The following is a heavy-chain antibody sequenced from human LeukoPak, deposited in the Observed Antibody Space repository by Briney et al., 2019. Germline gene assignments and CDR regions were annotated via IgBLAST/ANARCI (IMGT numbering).Heavy chain of an antibody. D-gene: IGHD6-25*01. CDR3: ARVPEAAPLDY. Sequence: PSETLSLTCAVYGGSFSGYYWSWIRQPPGKGLEWIGEINHSGSTYYNPSLKSRVTISVDTSKNQFSLKLSSVTAADTAVYYCARVPEAAPLDYWGQGTLVTVSS. J-gene: IGHJ4*02. CDR1: GGSFSGYY. CDR2: INHSGST. V-gene: IGHV4-34*01.